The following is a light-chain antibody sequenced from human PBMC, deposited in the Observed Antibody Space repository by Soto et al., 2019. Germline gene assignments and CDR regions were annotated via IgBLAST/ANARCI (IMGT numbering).Light chain of an antibody. J-gene: IGKJ4*01. CDR1: QSISTW. CDR3: QQYNTYPLT. Sequence: DIQMTQSPSTLSASVGDRVTITCRASQSISTWLAWYQQEPGKAPKLLIYKATGLEIGVPSRFSGSGSGTEFTLTISSLQPDDFATYYCQQYNTYPLTFGGGTKVDIK. V-gene: IGKV1-5*03. CDR2: KAT.